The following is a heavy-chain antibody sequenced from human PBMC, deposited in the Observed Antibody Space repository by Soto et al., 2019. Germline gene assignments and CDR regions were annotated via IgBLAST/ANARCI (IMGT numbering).Heavy chain of an antibody. V-gene: IGHV1-18*01. D-gene: IGHD3-9*01. J-gene: IGHJ6*03. CDR1: GYTFTSYG. Sequence: ASVKVSCKASGYTFTSYGISWVRQAPGQGLEWMGWISAYNGNTNYAQKLQGRVTMTTDTSTSTAYMELRSLRSDDTAVYYCARVTRHHYDILTGYYVTNRDYYYYYYMDVWGKGTTVTVSS. CDR2: ISAYNGNT. CDR3: ARVTRHHYDILTGYYVTNRDYYYYYYMDV.